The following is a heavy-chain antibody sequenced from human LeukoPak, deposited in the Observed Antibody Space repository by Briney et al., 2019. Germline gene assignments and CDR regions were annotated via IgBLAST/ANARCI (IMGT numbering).Heavy chain of an antibody. J-gene: IGHJ3*02. V-gene: IGHV3-21*01. CDR3: ASRQLYYYGSGSYAFDI. CDR1: GFTVSSNY. Sequence: GGSLRLSCAASGFTVSSNYMSWVRQAPGKGLEWVSSISSSSSYIYYADSVKGRFTISRDNAKNSLYLQMNSLRAEDTAVYYCASRQLYYYGSGSYAFDIWGQGTMVTVSS. CDR2: ISSSSSYI. D-gene: IGHD3-10*01.